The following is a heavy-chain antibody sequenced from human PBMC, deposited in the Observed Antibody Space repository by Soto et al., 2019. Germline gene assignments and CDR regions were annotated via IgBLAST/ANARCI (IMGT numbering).Heavy chain of an antibody. CDR1: GFTFSSYG. J-gene: IGHJ6*03. V-gene: IGHV3-33*01. D-gene: IGHD3-3*01. CDR3: ARDFWSGYSYYYYYMDV. Sequence: GGSLRLSCAASGFTFSSYGMHWVRQAPGKGLEWVAVIWYDGSNKYYADSVKGRFTISRDNSKNTLYLQMNSLRAEDTAVYYCARDFWSGYSYYYYYMDVWGKGTTVTVSS. CDR2: IWYDGSNK.